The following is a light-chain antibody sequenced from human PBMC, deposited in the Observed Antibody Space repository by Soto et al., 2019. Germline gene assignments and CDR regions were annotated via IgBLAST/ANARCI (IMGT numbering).Light chain of an antibody. CDR2: DVS. Sequence: QSALTQPASVSGSPGQSITISCTGTSSDVGAYNFVSWYQQHPGKAPKLMIYDVSDRPSGVSNRFSGSKSGNTASLTISGLQAEDEADYYCSSYTTCSSYFFGTGTKLTVL. J-gene: IGLJ1*01. V-gene: IGLV2-14*01. CDR3: SSYTTCSSYF. CDR1: SSDVGAYNF.